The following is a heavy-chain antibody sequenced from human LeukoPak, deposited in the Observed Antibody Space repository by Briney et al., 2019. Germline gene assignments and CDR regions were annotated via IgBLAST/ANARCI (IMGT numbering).Heavy chain of an antibody. D-gene: IGHD1-26*01. CDR3: ARLIGATTDDY. CDR1: GFTFDDYG. CDR2: INHSGST. J-gene: IGHJ4*02. V-gene: IGHV4-34*01. Sequence: GSLRLSCAASGFTFDDYGMSWVRQAPGKGLEWIGEINHSGSTNYNPSLKSRVTISIDTSKNQFSLKLSSVTAADTAVYYCARLIGATTDDYWGQGTLVTVSS.